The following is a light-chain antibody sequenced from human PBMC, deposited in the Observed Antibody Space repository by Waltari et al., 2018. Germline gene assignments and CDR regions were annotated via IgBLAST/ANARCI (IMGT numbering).Light chain of an antibody. CDR3: LQRSNWPPT. CDR2: DSS. Sequence: DTVLTQSPATLSLSPGERATLSCRASQSVNFLAWYQQKPGQAPRLLIYDSSKRATGIPGRFSGSGSGTDFTLTISSLEPEDFVVYYCLQRSNWPPTFGQGTRLEIK. CDR1: QSVNF. J-gene: IGKJ5*01. V-gene: IGKV3-11*01.